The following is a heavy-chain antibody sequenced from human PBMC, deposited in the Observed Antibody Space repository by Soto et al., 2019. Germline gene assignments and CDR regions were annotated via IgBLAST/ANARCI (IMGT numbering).Heavy chain of an antibody. CDR3: ARGRGYYDSSDYHPQFFDY. V-gene: IGHV3-33*01. D-gene: IGHD3-22*01. CDR2: IWYNGNYK. J-gene: IGHJ4*02. Sequence: PGGSLRLSCAASGFSFSDYGMHWVRQAPGKGLEWVAVIWYNGNYKYYADSVKGRFTISRDNSKSTLYLQMNSLRAEDTAVYYCARGRGYYDSSDYHPQFFDYWGQGTLVTV. CDR1: GFSFSDYG.